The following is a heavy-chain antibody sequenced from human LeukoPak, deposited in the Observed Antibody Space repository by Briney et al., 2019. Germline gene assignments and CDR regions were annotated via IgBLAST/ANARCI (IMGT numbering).Heavy chain of an antibody. Sequence: SETLSLTCTVSGGSISSSSYYWGWIRQPPGKGLEWIGSIYYCGSTYNNPSHKSRVTISVDTSKNQFSLKLSSVTAADTAVYYCARLRVTMIVVAIAYFDYWGQGTLVTVSS. CDR3: ARLRVTMIVVAIAYFDY. D-gene: IGHD3-22*01. CDR2: IYYCGST. V-gene: IGHV4-39*01. CDR1: GGSISSSSYY. J-gene: IGHJ4*02.